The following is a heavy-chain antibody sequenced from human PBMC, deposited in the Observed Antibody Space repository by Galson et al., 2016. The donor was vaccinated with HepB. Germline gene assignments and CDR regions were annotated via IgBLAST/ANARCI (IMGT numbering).Heavy chain of an antibody. V-gene: IGHV4-34*01. CDR1: GGSFSGSFSTSY. J-gene: IGHJ2*01. Sequence: SETLSLTCAVYGGSFSGSFSTSYWSWIRQPPGKGLEWIGEIDYVGRSNSNPSLKSRVSISVDTSKNQFSLRLTSVTAADTAVYYCARSLGYCSSTSCYFSWYFDLWGRGTLVTVSS. CDR2: IDYVGRS. D-gene: IGHD2-2*01. CDR3: ARSLGYCSSTSCYFSWYFDL.